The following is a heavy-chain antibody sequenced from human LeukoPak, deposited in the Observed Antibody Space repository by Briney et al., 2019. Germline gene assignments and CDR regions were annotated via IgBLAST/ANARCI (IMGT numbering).Heavy chain of an antibody. CDR3: ARGLHYYGSGSYSWWFDP. CDR2: IYYSGST. CDR1: GGSISSGDYY. J-gene: IGHJ5*02. D-gene: IGHD3-10*01. V-gene: IGHV4-30-4*01. Sequence: SETLSLTCIVSGGSISSGDYYWSWIRQPAGKGLEWIGYIYYSGSTYYNPSLKSRVTISVDMSKNQFSLKLSSVTAADTAVYYCARGLHYYGSGSYSWWFDPWGQGTLVTVSS.